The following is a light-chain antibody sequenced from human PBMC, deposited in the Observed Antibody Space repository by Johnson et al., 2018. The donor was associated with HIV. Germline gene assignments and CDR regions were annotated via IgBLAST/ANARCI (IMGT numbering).Light chain of an antibody. CDR1: SSNIGNNY. CDR2: DNN. Sequence: QSVLTQPPSVSAAPGQKVTISCSGTSSNIGNNYVSWYQQFPGTAPKLVIYDNNNRPSGNMATLTISRAQTEDEADYYCGTWDSSLSGAVFGTGTKVTVL. V-gene: IGLV1-51*01. J-gene: IGLJ1*01. CDR3: GTWDSSLSGAV.